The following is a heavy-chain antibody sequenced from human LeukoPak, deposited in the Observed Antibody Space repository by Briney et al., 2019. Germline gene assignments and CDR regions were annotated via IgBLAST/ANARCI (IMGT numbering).Heavy chain of an antibody. CDR3: ARADSSGEDAFDI. CDR1: GYTFTSYY. V-gene: IGHV1-2*06. Sequence: ASVKVSCKASGYTFTSYYMHWVRQAPGQGLEWMGRINPNSGGTNYAQKFQGRVTMTRDTSISTAYMELSRLRSDDTAVYYCARADSSGEDAFDIWGQGTMVTVSS. D-gene: IGHD3-22*01. J-gene: IGHJ3*02. CDR2: INPNSGGT.